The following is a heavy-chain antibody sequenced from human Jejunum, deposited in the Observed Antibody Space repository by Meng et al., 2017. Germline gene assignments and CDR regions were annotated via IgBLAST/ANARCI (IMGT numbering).Heavy chain of an antibody. Sequence: GESLKISCAASGFAFGGSAMHWVRQASGKGLEWVGRIRNKANSYATAYAESVKGRFTISRDDSRNTAYLQMNSLTTEDTAVYYCTRNYGTNLWGQGTLVTVSS. CDR2: IRNKANSYAT. J-gene: IGHJ4*02. D-gene: IGHD4-23*01. V-gene: IGHV3-73*01. CDR1: GFAFGGSA. CDR3: TRNYGTNL.